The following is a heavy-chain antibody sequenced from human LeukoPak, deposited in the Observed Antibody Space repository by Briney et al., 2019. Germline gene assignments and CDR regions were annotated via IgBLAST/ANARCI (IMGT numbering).Heavy chain of an antibody. D-gene: IGHD3-3*01. CDR3: ARELLDFPRGDAFDI. J-gene: IGHJ3*02. CDR2: ISSSSSYI. Sequence: PGGSLRLSCAASGFTFSSYSMNWVCQASGKGLEWVSSISSSSSYIYYADSVKGRFTISRDNAKNSLYLQMNSLRAEDTAVYYCARELLDFPRGDAFDIWGQGTMVTVSS. V-gene: IGHV3-21*01. CDR1: GFTFSSYS.